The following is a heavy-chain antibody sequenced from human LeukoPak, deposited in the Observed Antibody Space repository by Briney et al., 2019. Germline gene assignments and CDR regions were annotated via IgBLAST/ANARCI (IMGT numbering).Heavy chain of an antibody. CDR2: INPNSGGT. J-gene: IGHJ1*01. Sequence: GASVKVSCKTSGYAFTGYYMHWVRQAPGQGLEWMGWINPNSGGTNYAQKFQGRVTMTRDTSISTAYMELGRLRSDDTAVYYCARGTRITMIVVVAEYFQHWGQGTLVTVSS. CDR1: GYAFTGYY. D-gene: IGHD3-22*01. CDR3: ARGTRITMIVVVAEYFQH. V-gene: IGHV1-2*02.